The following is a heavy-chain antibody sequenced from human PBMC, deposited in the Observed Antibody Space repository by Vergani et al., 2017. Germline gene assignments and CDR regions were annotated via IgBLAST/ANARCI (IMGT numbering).Heavy chain of an antibody. CDR2: ISSSGSTI. J-gene: IGHJ3*02. CDR1: GFTFSSYE. CDR3: AREMTYDTFDI. V-gene: IGHV3-48*03. D-gene: IGHD2-21*02. Sequence: EVQLVESGGGLVQPGGPLRLSWAASGFTFSSYEMNWVRQAPGKGLEWVSYISSSGSTIYYADSVKGRFTISRDNAKNSLYLQMNSLRAEDTAVYFCAREMTYDTFDIWGQGTMVTVSA.